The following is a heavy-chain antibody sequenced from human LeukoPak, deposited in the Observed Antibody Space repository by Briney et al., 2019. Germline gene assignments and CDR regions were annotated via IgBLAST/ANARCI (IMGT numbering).Heavy chain of an antibody. D-gene: IGHD1-1*01. V-gene: IGHV5-51*01. Sequence: GESLKISCKGSGYSFTSYWIGWGRQMPGKGLEWMGIIYPSDSDIRYSPSFQGQVTISADKSISIAYLQWSSLKASDTAMYYCARRPGTYMDVWGKGTTVTVSS. CDR1: GYSFTSYW. CDR3: ARRPGTYMDV. J-gene: IGHJ6*03. CDR2: IYPSDSDI.